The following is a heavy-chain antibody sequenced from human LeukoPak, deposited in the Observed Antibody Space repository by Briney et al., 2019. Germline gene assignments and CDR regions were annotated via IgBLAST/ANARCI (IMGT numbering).Heavy chain of an antibody. CDR1: GFTFSSYS. V-gene: IGHV3-48*01. J-gene: IGHJ3*02. CDR2: ISSSSSTI. Sequence: GGSLRLSCAASGFTFSSYSMNWVRQAPGKGLEWVSYISSSSSTIYYADSVEGRFTISRDNAKNSLYLQMNSLRAEDTAVHYCARERGSSSWSTAGNAFDIWGQGTMVTVSS. D-gene: IGHD6-13*01. CDR3: ARERGSSSWSTAGNAFDI.